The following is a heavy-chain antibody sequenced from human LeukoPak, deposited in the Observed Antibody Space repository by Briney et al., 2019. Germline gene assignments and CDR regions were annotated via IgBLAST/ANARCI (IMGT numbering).Heavy chain of an antibody. CDR1: GFTFSSYE. CDR2: ITTSSTYT. D-gene: IGHD1-26*01. CDR3: ARDPYSGSYGDSYYYYMDV. V-gene: IGHV3-21*01. J-gene: IGHJ6*03. Sequence: PGGSLRLSCAASGFTFSSYEMNWVRQAPGKGLEWVSPITTSSTYTFYADSVKGRFTISRDNAKNSLYLQMNSLRAEDTAVYYCARDPYSGSYGDSYYYYMDVWGKGTTVTISS.